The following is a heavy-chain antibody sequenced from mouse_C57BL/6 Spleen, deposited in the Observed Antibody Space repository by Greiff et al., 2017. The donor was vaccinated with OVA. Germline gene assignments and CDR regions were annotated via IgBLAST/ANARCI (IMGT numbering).Heavy chain of an antibody. D-gene: IGHD2-4*01. CDR3: ARGGDYDDLYAMDY. V-gene: IGHV5-16*01. CDR2: INYDGSST. J-gene: IGHJ4*01. Sequence: EVMLVESEGGLVQPGSSMKLSCTASGFTFSDYYMAWVRQVPEKGLEWVANINYDGSSTYYLDSLKSRFIISRDNAKNILYLQMSSLKSEDTATYYCARGGDYDDLYAMDYWGQGTSVTVSS. CDR1: GFTFSDYY.